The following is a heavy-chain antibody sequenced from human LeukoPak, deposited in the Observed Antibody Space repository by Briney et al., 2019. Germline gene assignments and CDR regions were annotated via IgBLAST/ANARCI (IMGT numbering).Heavy chain of an antibody. D-gene: IGHD3-16*01. Sequence: QAGGSLRLSCGASGFTFSSYEMNWVRQAPGKGLEWVSYITSSGSTIYYADSVKGRFTISRDNAKNSLYLQMNSLRAEDTAVYYCARVAYSYYFDYWGQGTLVTVSS. CDR1: GFTFSSYE. CDR3: ARVAYSYYFDY. V-gene: IGHV3-48*03. J-gene: IGHJ4*02. CDR2: ITSSGSTI.